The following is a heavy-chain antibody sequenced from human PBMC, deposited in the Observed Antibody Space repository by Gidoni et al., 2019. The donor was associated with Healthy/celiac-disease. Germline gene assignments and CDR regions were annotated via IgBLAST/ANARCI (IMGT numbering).Heavy chain of an antibody. CDR2: IWYDGSNK. CDR3: ARERQQLVGGGFDY. D-gene: IGHD6-6*01. V-gene: IGHV3-33*01. J-gene: IGHJ4*02. CDR1: GFTFSSYG. Sequence: QVQLVESGGGVVQPGRSLRLSCAASGFTFSSYGMHWVRQAPGKGLEWVAVIWYDGSNKYYADSVKGRFTISRENSKNTRYLQMNSLRAEDTAVYYCARERQQLVGGGFDYWGQGTLVTVSS.